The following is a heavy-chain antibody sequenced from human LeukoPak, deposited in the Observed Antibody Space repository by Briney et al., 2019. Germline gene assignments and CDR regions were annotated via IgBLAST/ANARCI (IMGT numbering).Heavy chain of an antibody. D-gene: IGHD4-17*01. CDR3: ARDIPTVTTYWFDP. CDR1: GGSISSSSYY. J-gene: IGHJ5*02. Sequence: PSETLSLTCAVSGGSISSSSYYWGWIRQPPGKGLEWIGSIYYSGSTYCNPSLKSRVTISVDTSKNQFSLKLSSVTAADTAVYYCARDIPTVTTYWFDPWGQGTLVTVSS. V-gene: IGHV4-39*07. CDR2: IYYSGST.